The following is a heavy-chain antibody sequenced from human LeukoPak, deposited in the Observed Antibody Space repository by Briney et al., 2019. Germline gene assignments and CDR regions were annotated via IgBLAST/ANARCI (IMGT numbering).Heavy chain of an antibody. CDR2: ISGSGGST. V-gene: IGHV3-23*01. CDR1: GFTFSSYA. D-gene: IGHD1-7*01. J-gene: IGHJ5*02. CDR3: AKDFGWAGTSNWFDP. Sequence: GGSLRLSCAASGFTFSSYAMSWVRQAPGKGLEWVSAISGSGGSTYDADSVKGRFTISGDNSKNTLYLKMNSLRAEDTAVYYCAKDFGWAGTSNWFDPWGQGPLVTVSS.